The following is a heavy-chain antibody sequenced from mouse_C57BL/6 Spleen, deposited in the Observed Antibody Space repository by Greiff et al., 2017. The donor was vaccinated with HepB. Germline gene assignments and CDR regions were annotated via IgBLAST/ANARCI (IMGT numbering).Heavy chain of an antibody. J-gene: IGHJ1*03. CDR1: GYTFTSYW. Sequence: QVQLQQSGAELAKPGASVKLSCKASGYTFTSYWMHWVKQRPGQGLEWIGYINPSSGYTKYNQKFKDKATLTEDKSSSTDYMQLSSLTYEDSAVYYCARLDGYGDWYFDVWGTGTTVTVSS. CDR3: ARLDGYGDWYFDV. V-gene: IGHV1-7*01. CDR2: INPSSGYT. D-gene: IGHD2-2*01.